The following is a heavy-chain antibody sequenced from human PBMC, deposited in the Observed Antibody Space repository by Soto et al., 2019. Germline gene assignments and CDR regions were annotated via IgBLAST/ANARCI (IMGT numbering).Heavy chain of an antibody. CDR3: ARVKYSTPSYYYDGMDV. J-gene: IGHJ6*02. CDR1: GYTFTSYG. CDR2: ISAYNGNT. V-gene: IGHV1-18*01. Sequence: QVQLVQSGAEVKKPGASVKVSCKASGYTFTSYGISWVRQAPGQGLEWMGWISAYNGNTNYAQKLQGRVTMTTDTSTSTAYMELRSLRSDDTAVYYCARVKYSTPSYYYDGMDVWGQGTTVTVSS. D-gene: IGHD5-18*01.